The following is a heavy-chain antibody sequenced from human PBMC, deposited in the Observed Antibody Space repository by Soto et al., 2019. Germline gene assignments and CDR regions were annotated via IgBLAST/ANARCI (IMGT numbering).Heavy chain of an antibody. CDR3: ATHIFKCGGVIGPWYMDV. D-gene: IGHD3-16*02. V-gene: IGHV4-39*01. J-gene: IGHJ6*03. CDR1: GGSISSSSYY. Sequence: SETLSLTCTVSGGSISSSSYYWGWIRQPPGKGLEWIGSIYYSGSTYSNPSLKSRVTISVDTSKNQFSLKLSSMTAADTAVYYRATHIFKCGGVIGPWYMDVWGKGNTVTVS. CDR2: IYYSGST.